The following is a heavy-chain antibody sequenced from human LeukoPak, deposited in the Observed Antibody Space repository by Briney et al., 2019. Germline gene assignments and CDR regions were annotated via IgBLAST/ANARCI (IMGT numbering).Heavy chain of an antibody. CDR1: GGSISSSSYH. CDR3: ARPRQGDYYFDY. Sequence: PSETLSLTCTVSGGSISSSSYHWGWIRQPPAKGLEWIGSIYYSGNTYYNPSLKSRVTISVDTSKNQFSLKLSSVSAADTAVYYCARPRQGDYYFDYWGQGTLVTASS. D-gene: IGHD2-21*02. CDR2: IYYSGNT. J-gene: IGHJ4*02. V-gene: IGHV4-39*01.